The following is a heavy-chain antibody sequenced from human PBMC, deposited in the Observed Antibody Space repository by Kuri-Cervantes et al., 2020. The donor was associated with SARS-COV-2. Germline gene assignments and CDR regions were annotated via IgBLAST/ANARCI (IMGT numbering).Heavy chain of an antibody. Sequence: SVKVSCKASGGTFSSYAISWVRQAPGQGLEWMGGINPIFGTANYAQKFQGRVTITADKSTSTAYMELSSLRSEDTAVYYCARDYYYDSSGYYYRFDYWGQGTLVTVSS. CDR1: GGTFSSYA. J-gene: IGHJ4*02. V-gene: IGHV1-69*06. CDR3: ARDYYYDSSGYYYRFDY. D-gene: IGHD3-22*01. CDR2: INPIFGTA.